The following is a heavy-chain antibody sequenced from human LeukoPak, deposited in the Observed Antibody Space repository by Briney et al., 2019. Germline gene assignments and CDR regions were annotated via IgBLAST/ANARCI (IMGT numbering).Heavy chain of an antibody. V-gene: IGHV4-39*01. CDR2: IYYSGST. Sequence: SETLSLTCTVSGGSISSSSYYWGWIRQPPGKGLEWIGSIYYSGSTYYNPSLKSRVTISVDTSKNQFSLKLSSVTAADTAVYYCARLAKSAAERVSDYWGQGTLVTVSS. D-gene: IGHD2-2*01. CDR3: ARLAKSAAERVSDY. CDR1: GGSISSSSYY. J-gene: IGHJ4*02.